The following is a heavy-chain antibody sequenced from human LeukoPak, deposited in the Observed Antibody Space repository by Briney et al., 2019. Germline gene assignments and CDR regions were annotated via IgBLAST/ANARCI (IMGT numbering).Heavy chain of an antibody. CDR2: ISGSGGST. CDR3: ARDRLRVLWFGELDY. CDR1: GFTFSSYG. V-gene: IGHV3-23*01. J-gene: IGHJ4*02. D-gene: IGHD3-10*01. Sequence: GGSLRLSCAASGFTFSSYGLRGVRQAPGKGGEGGSVISGSGGSTYYVDSVKGRFTISRDNAKNPLYLQMNSLRAEDTAVYYCARDRLRVLWFGELDYWGQGTLVTVPS.